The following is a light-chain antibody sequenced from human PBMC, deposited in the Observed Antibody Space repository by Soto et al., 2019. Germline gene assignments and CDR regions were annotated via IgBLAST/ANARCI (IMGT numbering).Light chain of an antibody. J-gene: IGLJ1*01. Sequence: QSALTQPASVSGSPGQSIAISCTGTSSDVGAYNYVSWYQHHPGKAPKHMIYDVTNRPSGVSNRFSGSKSGNTASLTISGLQADDEADYYCSSYTSSYTYVFGTGTKLTVL. CDR3: SSYTSSYTYV. V-gene: IGLV2-14*03. CDR2: DVT. CDR1: SSDVGAYNY.